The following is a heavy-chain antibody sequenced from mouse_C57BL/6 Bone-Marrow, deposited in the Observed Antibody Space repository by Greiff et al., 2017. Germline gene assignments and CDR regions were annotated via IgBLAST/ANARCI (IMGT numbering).Heavy chain of an antibody. CDR2: IDPSDSYT. Sequence: QVQLQQPGAELVMPGASVKLSCKASGYTFTSYWMHWVKQRPGQGLEWIGEIDPSDSYTNYNQKFKGKSTLTVDKSSSTAYMQRSSLTSGDSAVYYCARGGYLAWFAYWGQGTLVTVSA. CDR3: ARGGYLAWFAY. D-gene: IGHD2-3*01. V-gene: IGHV1-69*01. CDR1: GYTFTSYW. J-gene: IGHJ3*01.